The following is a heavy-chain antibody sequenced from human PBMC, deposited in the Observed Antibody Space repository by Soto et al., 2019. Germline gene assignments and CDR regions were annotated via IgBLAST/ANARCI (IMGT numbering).Heavy chain of an antibody. CDR3: ALVENGSVDY. D-gene: IGHD3-10*01. V-gene: IGHV3-9*01. CDR2: ISWNSGSI. J-gene: IGHJ4*02. Sequence: GGSLRLSCAASGFTFDDYAMHWVRQAPGKGLEWVSGISWNSGSIGYADSVRGRFTISRDNARSSLYLQMNNLRTEDTALYYCALVENGSVDYWGQGSLVTVSS. CDR1: GFTFDDYA.